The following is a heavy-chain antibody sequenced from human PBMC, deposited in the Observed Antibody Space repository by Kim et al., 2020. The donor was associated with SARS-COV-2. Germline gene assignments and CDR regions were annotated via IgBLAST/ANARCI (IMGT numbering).Heavy chain of an antibody. CDR2: ISYDGSNK. CDR3: AKDRADYYDFWSGYCDY. V-gene: IGHV3-30*18. Sequence: GGSLRLSCAASGFTFSSYGMHWVRQAPGKGLEWVAVISYDGSNKYYADSVKGRFTISRDNSKNTLYLQMNSLRAEDTAVYYCAKDRADYYDFWSGYCDY. CDR1: GFTFSSYG. J-gene: IGHJ4*01. D-gene: IGHD3-3*01.